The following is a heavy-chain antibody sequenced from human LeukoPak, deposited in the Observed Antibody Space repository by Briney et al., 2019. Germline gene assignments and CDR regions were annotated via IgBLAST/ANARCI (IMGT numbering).Heavy chain of an antibody. CDR2: INHSGST. Sequence: SETLSLTCAVYGGSFSGYYWSWIRQPPGKGLEWIGEINHSGSTNYNPSLKSRVTISVDTSKNQFSLKLSPVTAADTAVYYCARECPPTRRQKNRVAYMDAWGKGTTVTVSS. J-gene: IGHJ6*03. CDR3: ARECPPTRRQKNRVAYMDA. CDR1: GGSFSGYY. V-gene: IGHV4-34*01. D-gene: IGHD1-14*01.